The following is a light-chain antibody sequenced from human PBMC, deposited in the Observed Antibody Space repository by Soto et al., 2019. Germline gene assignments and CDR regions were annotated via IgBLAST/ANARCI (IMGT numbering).Light chain of an antibody. V-gene: IGKV3-20*01. CDR3: QQYTGPPTT. Sequence: EIILTQSPDTLSLSPGERATLSCRASQTVSSNYLAWCQQRPGQAPRLLIYGASTRAAGIPDRCSGSGSGTDFTLTITRLEPEDSAVYFGQQYTGPPTTFGQGTRLEIK. J-gene: IGKJ5*01. CDR1: QTVSSNY. CDR2: GAS.